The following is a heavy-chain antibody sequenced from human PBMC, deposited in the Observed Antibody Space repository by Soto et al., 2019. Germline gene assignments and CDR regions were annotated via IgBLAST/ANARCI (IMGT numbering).Heavy chain of an antibody. CDR1: GGSISTFY. CDR3: ARGSKDSYPGSRIFDF. V-gene: IGHV4-59*01. D-gene: IGHD3-10*01. J-gene: IGHJ4*02. CDR2: VYYSGST. Sequence: PSETLSLTCAVSGGSISTFYWNWIRQSPGKGLEWVGFVYYSGSTNYNPSLKSRVTISVDTSKNQFYLKLNSVTAADSAIYYCARGSKDSYPGSRIFDFWGRGTLVTVSS.